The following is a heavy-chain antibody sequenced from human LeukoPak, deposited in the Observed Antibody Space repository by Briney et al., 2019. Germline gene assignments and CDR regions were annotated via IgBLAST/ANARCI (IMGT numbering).Heavy chain of an antibody. CDR1: GGSFSCYY. Sequence: SETLSLTCAVYGGSFSCYYWSWIRQPPGKGLEWIGEINHSGSTNYNPSLKSRVTISVDTSKNQFSLKLSSVTAADTAVYYCARSFEIWFGELLGGMDVWGQGTTVTVSS. CDR2: INHSGST. CDR3: ARSFEIWFGELLGGMDV. V-gene: IGHV4-34*01. D-gene: IGHD3-10*01. J-gene: IGHJ6*02.